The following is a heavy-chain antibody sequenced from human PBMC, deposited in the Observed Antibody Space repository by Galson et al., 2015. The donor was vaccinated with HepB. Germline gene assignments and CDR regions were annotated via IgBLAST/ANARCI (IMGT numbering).Heavy chain of an antibody. J-gene: IGHJ4*02. D-gene: IGHD3-3*01. Sequence: SLRLSCAASGFTFSSYAMSWVRQAPGKGLEWVSNIGSSTTNTHYADSVKGRFTISRDNSKNTVYLQMNSLRAEDTAIYYCAKHVRSWYYDLDYWGQGTLVTVSS. CDR1: GFTFSSYA. CDR2: IGSSTTNT. CDR3: AKHVRSWYYDLDY. V-gene: IGHV3-23*01.